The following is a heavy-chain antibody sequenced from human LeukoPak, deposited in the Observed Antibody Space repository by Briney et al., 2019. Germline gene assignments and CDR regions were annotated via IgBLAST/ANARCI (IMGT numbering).Heavy chain of an antibody. CDR1: GYTLTGYY. D-gene: IGHD3-10*01. CDR3: AVEVRGGQTHLPFDY. CDR2: INPNSGGT. Sequence: GASVRVSCKASGYTLTGYYMHWVRQAPGQGLEWMGRINPNSGGTNYAQNFQGRVTMTRNTSISTAYMELSRLRSDDTAVYYCAVEVRGGQTHLPFDYWGQGTLVTVSS. J-gene: IGHJ4*02. V-gene: IGHV1-2*06.